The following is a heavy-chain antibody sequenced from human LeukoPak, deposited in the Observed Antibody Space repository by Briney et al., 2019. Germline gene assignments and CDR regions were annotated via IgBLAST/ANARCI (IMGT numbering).Heavy chain of an antibody. CDR1: GGSISSGDYY. J-gene: IGHJ6*03. CDR2: IYYSGST. D-gene: IGHD2-2*02. Sequence: PSQTLSLTCTVSGGSISSGDYYWSWIRQPPGKGLEWIGYIYYSGSTYYNPSLKSRVTISVDTSKNQFSLKLRSVTAADTAVYYCARAGYCSSTSCYSPYYMDVWGKGTTVTVSS. CDR3: ARAGYCSSTSCYSPYYMDV. V-gene: IGHV4-30-4*08.